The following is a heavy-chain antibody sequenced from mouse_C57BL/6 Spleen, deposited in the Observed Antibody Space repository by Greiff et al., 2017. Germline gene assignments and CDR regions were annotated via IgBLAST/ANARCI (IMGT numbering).Heavy chain of an antibody. CDR3: ARKDYDRGGFDY. CDR2: INPNNGGT. Sequence: EVKLVESGPELVKPGASVKMSCKASGYTFTDYNMHWVKQKHGKSLEWIGHINPNNGGTSYTQKFKGKATLTVTKSSSTAYLELRSLTSEDSAVYYCARKDYDRGGFDYWGQGTTLTVSS. J-gene: IGHJ2*01. D-gene: IGHD2-4*01. V-gene: IGHV1-22*01. CDR1: GYTFTDYN.